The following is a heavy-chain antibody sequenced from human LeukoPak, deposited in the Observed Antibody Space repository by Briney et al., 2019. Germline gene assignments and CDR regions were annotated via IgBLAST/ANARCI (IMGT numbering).Heavy chain of an antibody. CDR3: AKDGIVXXXDY. D-gene: IGHD1-26*01. V-gene: IGHV3-30*18. CDR2: ISYDGSNK. J-gene: IGHJ4*02. Sequence: GGSLRLSCAASGFTFSSYGMHWVRQAPGKGLEWVAVISYDGSNKYYADSVKGRFTISRDNSKNTLYLQMNSLGAEDTAVYYCAKDGIVXXXDYWGQGTLVTVSS. CDR1: GFTFSSYG.